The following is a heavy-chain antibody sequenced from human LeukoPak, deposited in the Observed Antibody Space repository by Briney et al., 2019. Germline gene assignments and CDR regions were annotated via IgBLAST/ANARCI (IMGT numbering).Heavy chain of an antibody. D-gene: IGHD6-6*01. CDR1: GFTFSSYA. CDR2: ISSSSSTI. CDR3: ARDPPGYSSSSVRAFDI. V-gene: IGHV3-48*01. J-gene: IGHJ3*02. Sequence: PGGSLRLSCAASGFTFSSYAMSWVRQAPGKGLEWVSYISSSSSTIYYADSVKGRFTISRDNAKNSLYLQMNSLRAEDTAVYYCARDPPGYSSSSVRAFDIWGQGTMVTVSS.